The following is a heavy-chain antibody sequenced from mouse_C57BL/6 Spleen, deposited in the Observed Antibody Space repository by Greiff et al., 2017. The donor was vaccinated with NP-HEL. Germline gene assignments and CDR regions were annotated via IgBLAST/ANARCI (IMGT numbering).Heavy chain of an antibody. CDR2: IYPGSGST. CDR1: GYTFTSYW. J-gene: IGHJ4*01. CDR3: ARSGSSGYDYAMDY. Sequence: QVHVKQPGAELVKPGASVKMSCKASGYTFTSYWITWVKQRPGQGLEWIGDIYPGSGSTNYNEKFKSKATLTVDTSSSTAYMQLSSLTSEDSAVYYCARSGSSGYDYAMDYWGQGTSVTVSS. D-gene: IGHD3-2*02. V-gene: IGHV1-55*01.